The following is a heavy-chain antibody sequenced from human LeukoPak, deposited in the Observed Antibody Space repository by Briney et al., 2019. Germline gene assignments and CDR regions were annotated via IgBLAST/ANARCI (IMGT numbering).Heavy chain of an antibody. J-gene: IGHJ5*02. CDR1: GFTFTSYW. V-gene: IGHV5-51*01. Sequence: GESLKISCKGSGFTFTSYWIGWVRQMPGKGLEWMGIIYPGDSDTRYSPSFQGQVTISADTSINTAYLQWSSLKASDTAMYYCARLNLEGPFDPWGQGTLVTVSS. CDR2: IYPGDSDT. CDR3: ARLNLEGPFDP.